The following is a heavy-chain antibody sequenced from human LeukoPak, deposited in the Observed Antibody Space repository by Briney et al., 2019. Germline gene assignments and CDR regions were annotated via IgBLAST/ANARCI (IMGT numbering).Heavy chain of an antibody. CDR1: GGSISSSNW. CDR3: AREVVAVAGKRRAFDI. CDR2: IYHSGST. Sequence: SETLSLTCAVSGGSISSSNWWSWVRQPPGKGLEWIGEIYHSGSTNYNPSLKSRVTISVDKSKNQFSLKLSSVTAADTAVYYCAREVVAVAGKRRAFDIWGQGTMVTVSS. V-gene: IGHV4-4*02. J-gene: IGHJ3*02. D-gene: IGHD6-19*01.